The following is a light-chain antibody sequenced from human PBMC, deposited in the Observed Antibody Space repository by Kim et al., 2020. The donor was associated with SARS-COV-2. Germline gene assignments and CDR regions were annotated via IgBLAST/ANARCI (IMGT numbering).Light chain of an antibody. J-gene: IGLJ2*01. CDR2: EVN. CDR3: SSYAGSKIVV. CDR1: SSDIGAYHF. Sequence: GQSVTISCTGTSSDIGAYHFVSWYQQHPGKAPKLMIYEVNKRPSGVPDRFSGSTAGNTASLTVSGLQAEDEADYFCSSYAGSKIVVFGGGTQLTVL. V-gene: IGLV2-8*01.